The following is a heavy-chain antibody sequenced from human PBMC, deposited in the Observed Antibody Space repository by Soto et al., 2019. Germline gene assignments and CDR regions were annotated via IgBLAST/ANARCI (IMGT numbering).Heavy chain of an antibody. CDR3: ARGSEFEYSYFSR. V-gene: IGHV4-4*02. D-gene: IGHD2-15*01. CDR2: IYRTGST. Sequence: SETLSLTCAVSSGSISSSNCWSWVRQPPGKGLEWIGEIYRTGSTNYNPSLESRVTISVDKSKNQFSLKLNSVTAADTAVYYCARGSEFEYSYFSRWARGTLVTVSS. CDR1: SGSISSSNC. J-gene: IGHJ4*02.